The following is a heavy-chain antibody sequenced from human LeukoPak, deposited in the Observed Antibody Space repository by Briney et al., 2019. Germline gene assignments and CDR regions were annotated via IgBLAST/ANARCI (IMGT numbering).Heavy chain of an antibody. J-gene: IGHJ6*02. V-gene: IGHV3-30*18. CDR2: ISCDGSNK. CDR3: AKGDGYYYYYYGMDV. CDR1: GFTFSSYG. Sequence: GGSLRLSCAASGFTFSSYGMHWVRQAPGKGLEWVAVISCDGSNKYYADSVKGRFTISRDNSKNTLYLQMNSLRAEDTAVYYCAKGDGYYYYYYGMDVWGQGTTVTVSS. D-gene: IGHD4-17*01.